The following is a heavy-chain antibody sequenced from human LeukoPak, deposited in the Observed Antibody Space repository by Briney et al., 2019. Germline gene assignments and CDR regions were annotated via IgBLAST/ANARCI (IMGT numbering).Heavy chain of an antibody. J-gene: IGHJ4*02. Sequence: GGSLRHSCAASGFTFSSYGMSWVRQAPGKGLEWVSAIGTGGASTYYADSVKGRFSISRDNSKNTLYLQMNSLRAEDMAVYYCAKSGNGYSYGYYFDYWGQGTLVTVSS. CDR3: AKSGNGYSYGYYFDY. V-gene: IGHV3-23*01. CDR1: GFTFSSYG. CDR2: IGTGGAST. D-gene: IGHD5-18*01.